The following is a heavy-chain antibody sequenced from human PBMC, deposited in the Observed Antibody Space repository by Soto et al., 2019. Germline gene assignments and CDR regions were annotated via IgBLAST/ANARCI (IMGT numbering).Heavy chain of an antibody. CDR3: ALQPSPYSYYCMDV. Sequence: TGGSLRLSCAASGFTFSSYAMSWVRQAPGKGLEWVSVISGSGDSTYYADSVKGRFTISRDNSKNTLYLQMNSLRAEDTALYYCALQPSPYSYYCMDVWGQGTTVTVSS. CDR1: GFTFSSYA. CDR2: ISGSGDST. V-gene: IGHV3-23*01. D-gene: IGHD6-13*01. J-gene: IGHJ6*02.